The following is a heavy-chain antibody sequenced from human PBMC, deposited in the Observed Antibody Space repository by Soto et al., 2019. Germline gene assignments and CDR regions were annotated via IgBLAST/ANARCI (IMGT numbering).Heavy chain of an antibody. V-gene: IGHV3-66*01. J-gene: IGHJ4*02. D-gene: IGHD4-17*01. CDR2: IYSGGTT. CDR1: GFSVSSSY. Sequence: ELQLVESGGGLVQPGGSLRLSCIASGFSVSSSYMSWVRQGPGKGLEWVSIIYSGGTTYYADSVKGRFTISRDSSKNTLYDQMDSLSAEAAAVYSCAGLVHYGNSPDYFAYWGQGALVTVSS. CDR3: AGLVHYGNSPDYFAY.